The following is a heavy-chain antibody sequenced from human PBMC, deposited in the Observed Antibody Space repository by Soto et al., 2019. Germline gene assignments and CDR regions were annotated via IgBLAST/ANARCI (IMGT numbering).Heavy chain of an antibody. D-gene: IGHD4-4*01. J-gene: IGHJ5*02. CDR2: INHSGGT. Sequence: SETLSLTCAVYGGSFSGYYWSWIRQPPGKGLEWIGEINHSGGTNYNPSLKSRVTISVDTSKNQFSLKLSSVTAADTAVYYCARVGYYSNKFDPWGQGTLVTVSS. CDR3: ARVGYYSNKFDP. CDR1: GGSFSGYY. V-gene: IGHV4-34*01.